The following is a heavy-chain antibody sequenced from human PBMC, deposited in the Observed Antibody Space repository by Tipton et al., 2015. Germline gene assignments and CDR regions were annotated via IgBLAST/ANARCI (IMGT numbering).Heavy chain of an antibody. J-gene: IGHJ4*02. CDR2: ISAYNGNT. CDR1: GYTFTSYG. CDR3: ARSENYYGSGSPLDY. V-gene: IGHV1-18*01. Sequence: QVQLVQSGAEVKKPGASVKVSCKASGYTFTSYGINWVRQAPGQGLEWMGWISAYNGNTSYAQKLQGRVTMTTDTSTSTAYMELRSLRSDDTAVYYCARSENYYGSGSPLDYWGQGTLVTVSS. D-gene: IGHD3-10*01.